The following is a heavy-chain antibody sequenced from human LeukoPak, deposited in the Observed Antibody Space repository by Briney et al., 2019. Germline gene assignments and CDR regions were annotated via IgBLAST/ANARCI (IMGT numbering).Heavy chain of an antibody. CDR1: GFIFNDYY. V-gene: IGHV3-72*01. Sequence: GGPLRPSCAASGFIFNDYYMDWVRQAPGKGLEWVGRSRNKANSYTTVYAASVKGRFTVSRDDSKDSLYLEMNSLKTEDTAVYYCARVTVGVTGDAFDIWGQGTVVTVSS. J-gene: IGHJ3*02. CDR2: SRNKANSYTT. D-gene: IGHD1-26*01. CDR3: ARVTVGVTGDAFDI.